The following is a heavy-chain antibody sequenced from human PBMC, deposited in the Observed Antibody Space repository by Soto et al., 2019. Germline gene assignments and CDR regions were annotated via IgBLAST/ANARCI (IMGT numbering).Heavy chain of an antibody. CDR2: TYYRSKWYN. CDR3: ARDRGYSYGSNPTNWFDP. CDR1: GDSVSSNSAA. J-gene: IGHJ5*02. Sequence: PSQTLSLTCAISGDSVSSNSAAWNWIRQSPSRGLECLGRTYYRSKWYNDYTVSVKSRITINPDTSKNQFSLQLNSVTPEDTAVYYCARDRGYSYGSNPTNWFDPWGQGTLVTVSS. V-gene: IGHV6-1*01. D-gene: IGHD5-18*01.